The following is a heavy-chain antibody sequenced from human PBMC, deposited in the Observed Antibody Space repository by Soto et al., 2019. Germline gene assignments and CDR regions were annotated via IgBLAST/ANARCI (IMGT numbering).Heavy chain of an antibody. V-gene: IGHV6-1*01. CDR3: ARVPRIAARRDFDY. J-gene: IGHJ4*02. CDR2: TYYRSKWYN. CDR1: GDSVSSNSAA. D-gene: IGHD6-6*01. Sequence: SQTLSLTCAISGDSVSSNSAALNWIRQSPSRGLEWLGRTYYRSKWYNDYAVSVKSRITINPDTSKNQFSLQLNSVTPEDTAVYYCARVPRIAARRDFDYWGQGTLVTVSS.